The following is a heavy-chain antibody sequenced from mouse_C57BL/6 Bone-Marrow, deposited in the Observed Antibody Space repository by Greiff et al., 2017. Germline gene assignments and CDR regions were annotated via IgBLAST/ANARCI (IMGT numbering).Heavy chain of an antibody. V-gene: IGHV3-6*01. CDR3: ARGGRLFAY. Sequence: EVQVVESGPGLVKPSQSLSLTCSVTGYSITSGYYWNWIRQFPGNKLEWMGYISYDGSNNYNPSLKNRISITRDTSKNQFFLKLNSVTTEDTATYYCARGGRLFAYWGQGTLVTVSA. CDR1: GYSITSGYY. CDR2: ISYDGSN. J-gene: IGHJ3*01.